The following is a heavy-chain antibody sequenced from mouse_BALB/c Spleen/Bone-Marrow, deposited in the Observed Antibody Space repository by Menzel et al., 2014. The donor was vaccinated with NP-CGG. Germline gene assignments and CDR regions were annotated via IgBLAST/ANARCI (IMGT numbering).Heavy chain of an antibody. CDR2: ISSGSSTI. CDR3: ARDYGYAMDY. CDR1: GITFSSSG. Sequence: EVKLTESGGGLVQPGGSRKLSCAASGITFSSSGMHWVRQAPEKGLEWVAYISSGSSTIYYADTVKGRFTISRDNPKNTLFLQMTSLRSEDTAMYYCARDYGYAMDYWGQGTSATVSS. D-gene: IGHD1-1*01. J-gene: IGHJ4*01. V-gene: IGHV5-17*02.